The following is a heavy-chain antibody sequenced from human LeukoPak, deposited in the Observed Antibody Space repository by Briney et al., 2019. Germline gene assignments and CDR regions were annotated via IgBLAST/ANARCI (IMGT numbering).Heavy chain of an antibody. D-gene: IGHD4-17*01. CDR3: ARGVGHYGDYVLSPGVYYFDY. J-gene: IGHJ4*02. V-gene: IGHV4-61*01. Sequence: SETLSLTCAVSGGSVSSGSYYWSWIRQPPGKGLEWVGNIYCSGSNNYNPSLKSRVTISVDTSKNQFSLKLSSVTAADTAVYYCARGVGHYGDYVLSPGVYYFDYWGQGTLVTVCS. CDR2: IYCSGSN. CDR1: GGSVSSGSYY.